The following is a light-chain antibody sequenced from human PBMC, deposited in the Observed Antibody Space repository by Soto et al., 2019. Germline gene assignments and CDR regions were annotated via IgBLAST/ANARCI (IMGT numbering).Light chain of an antibody. J-gene: IGKJ5*01. Sequence: ELVLTQAPSTLYLSPGERATLSCRDSQSFSSYLAWYQQKPGQAHRLLIYDASNRATGIPARFSGSGSGTDFTLTISSLEPEDFAVYYCQQRSNWPSFTFGQGTRLEIK. CDR3: QQRSNWPSFT. CDR1: QSFSSY. V-gene: IGKV3-11*01. CDR2: DAS.